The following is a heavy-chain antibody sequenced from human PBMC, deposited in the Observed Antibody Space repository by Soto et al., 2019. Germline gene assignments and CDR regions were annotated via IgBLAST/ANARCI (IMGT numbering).Heavy chain of an antibody. CDR1: GFTVDDYA. V-gene: IGHV3-9*01. CDR3: AKDMQWGGMTTIHYFDS. D-gene: IGHD4-17*01. J-gene: IGHJ4*02. CDR2: ISSNSDTI. Sequence: EVQLVESGGGLVQPGRSLRLSCAASGFTVDDYAMHWVRQAPGKGLEWVSGISSNSDTIDYADSVKGRFTISRDNAQNSLFLQMNRLRPEDTALYYCAKDMQWGGMTTIHYFDSWGQGTLVTVSS.